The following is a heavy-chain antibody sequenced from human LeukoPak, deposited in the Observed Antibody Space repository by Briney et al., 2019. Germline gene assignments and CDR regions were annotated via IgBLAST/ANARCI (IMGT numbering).Heavy chain of an antibody. V-gene: IGHV4-39*07. CDR2: MYYSGTT. D-gene: IGHD4-17*01. J-gene: IGHJ4*02. CDR1: GGSINSSTYY. CDR3: ARDHYGYFDY. Sequence: SETLSLTCSVSGGSINSSTYYWGWIRQPPGKGLEWLGSMYYSGTTFYNPSLKSRVTISVDTSKNQFSLRLSSVTAADTAMYYCARDHYGYFDYWGQGTLVTVSS.